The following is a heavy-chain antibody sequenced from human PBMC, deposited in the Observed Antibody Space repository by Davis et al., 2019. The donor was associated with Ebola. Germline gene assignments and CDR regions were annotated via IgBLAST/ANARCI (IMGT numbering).Heavy chain of an antibody. Sequence: SETLSLTCTVSGGSISSGGYYWSWIRQHPGKGLEWIGYIYYSGSTYDNPSLKSRVTISVDTSKKQFSLKLSSVTAADTAVYYCARGRDHAKSGVYWGQGILVTVSS. V-gene: IGHV4-31*03. CDR2: IYYSGST. D-gene: IGHD1-14*01. CDR3: ARGRDHAKSGVY. CDR1: GGSISSGGYY. J-gene: IGHJ4*02.